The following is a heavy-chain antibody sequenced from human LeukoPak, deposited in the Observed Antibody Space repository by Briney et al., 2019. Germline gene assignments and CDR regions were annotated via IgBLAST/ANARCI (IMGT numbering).Heavy chain of an antibody. CDR1: GGTFISYA. J-gene: IGHJ3*02. V-gene: IGHV1-69*06. Sequence: GASVKVSCKASGGTFISYAISWVRQAPGQGLEWMGGIIPIFGTANYAQKFQGRVTITADKSTSTAYMELSSLRSEDTAVYYCARGVRAARDDAFDIWGQGTMVTVSS. D-gene: IGHD3-10*01. CDR2: IIPIFGTA. CDR3: ARGVRAARDDAFDI.